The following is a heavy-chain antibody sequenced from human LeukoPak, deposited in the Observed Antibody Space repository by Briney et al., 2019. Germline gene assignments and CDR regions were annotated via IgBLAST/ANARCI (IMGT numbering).Heavy chain of an antibody. CDR2: IRSKAYGGTT. Sequence: PGGSLRLSXTASGFTFGDYAMSWVRQAPGKGLEWVGFIRSKAYGGTTEYAASVKGRFTISRDDSKSIAYLQMNSLKTEDTAVYYCTRDPRGSYGPDAFDIWGQGTMVTVSS. CDR3: TRDPRGSYGPDAFDI. J-gene: IGHJ3*02. CDR1: GFTFGDYA. V-gene: IGHV3-49*04. D-gene: IGHD1-26*01.